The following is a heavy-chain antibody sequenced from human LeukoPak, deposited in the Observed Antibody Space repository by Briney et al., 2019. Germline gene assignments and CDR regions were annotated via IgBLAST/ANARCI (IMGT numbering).Heavy chain of an antibody. CDR2: IIPILGIA. V-gene: IGHV1-69*04. D-gene: IGHD6-13*01. Sequence: GASVKVSCKASGGTXSSYAISWVRQAPGQGLEWMGRIIPILGIANYAQKFQGRVTITADKSTSTAYMELSSLRSEDTAVYYCASGLGAGYSSSWYWFDPWGQGTLVTVSS. J-gene: IGHJ5*02. CDR3: ASGLGAGYSSSWYWFDP. CDR1: GGTXSSYA.